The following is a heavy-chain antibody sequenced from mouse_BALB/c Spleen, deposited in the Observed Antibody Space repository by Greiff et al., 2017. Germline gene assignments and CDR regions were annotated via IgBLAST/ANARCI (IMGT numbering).Heavy chain of an antibody. V-gene: IGHV1-63*02. J-gene: IGHJ4*01. Sequence: QVQLKQSGAELVRPGTSVKISCKASGYTFTNYWLGWVKQRPGHGLEWIGDIYPGGGYTNYNEKFKGKATLTADTSSSTAYMQLSSLTSEDSAVYCCARELYYYAMDYWGQGTSVTVSS. CDR2: IYPGGGYT. CDR3: ARELYYYAMDY. CDR1: GYTFTNYW.